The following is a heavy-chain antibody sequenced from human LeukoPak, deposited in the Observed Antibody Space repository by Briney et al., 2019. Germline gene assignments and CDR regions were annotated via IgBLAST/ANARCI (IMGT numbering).Heavy chain of an antibody. CDR1: GFTFSSYA. J-gene: IGHJ3*01. V-gene: IGHV3-30-3*01. Sequence: GGSLRLSCAASGFTFSSYAMHWVRQAPGKGLEWVAVISYDGSNKYYADSVKGRFTISRDNVKNSLYLQMNSLKAEDTAVYYCARGGYCSSGVCQSAAFNRWGQGTMVTVYS. CDR3: ARGGYCSSGVCQSAAFNR. D-gene: IGHD2-8*01. CDR2: ISYDGSNK.